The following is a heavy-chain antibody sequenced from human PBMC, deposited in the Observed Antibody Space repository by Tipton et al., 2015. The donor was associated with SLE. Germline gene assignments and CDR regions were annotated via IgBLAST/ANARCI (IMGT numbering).Heavy chain of an antibody. J-gene: IGHJ4*02. CDR1: GGSFSVYY. D-gene: IGHD2-15*01. Sequence: TLSLTCAVYGGSFSVYYWSWFRQPLWKGLEWIGEINHSGSTDYNPSLKSRVTISVDTSKNQFSLKLSSVTAADTAVYYCARGRWFCDYWGQGTLVTVSS. V-gene: IGHV4-34*01. CDR2: INHSGST. CDR3: ARGRWFCDY.